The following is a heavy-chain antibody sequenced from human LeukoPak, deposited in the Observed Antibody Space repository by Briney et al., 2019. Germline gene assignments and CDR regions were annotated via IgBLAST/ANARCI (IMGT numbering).Heavy chain of an antibody. CDR3: ARSITIFGVAHIEAFDI. D-gene: IGHD3-3*01. J-gene: IGHJ3*02. V-gene: IGHV4-59*01. CDR1: GVSISSYY. CDR2: IYYSGST. Sequence: SETLSLTCTVSGVSISSYYWSWIRQPPGKGLEWIGYIYYSGSTNYNPSLKSRVTISVDTSKNQFSLKLSSVTAADTAVYYCARSITIFGVAHIEAFDIWGQGTMVTVSS.